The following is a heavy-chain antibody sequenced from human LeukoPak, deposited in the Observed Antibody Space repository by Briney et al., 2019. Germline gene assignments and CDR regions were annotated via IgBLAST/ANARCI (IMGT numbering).Heavy chain of an antibody. CDR2: IWPDGSYK. J-gene: IGHJ4*02. D-gene: IGHD3-16*01. V-gene: IGHV3-33*01. CDR1: GFTLSTYG. CDR3: ARAVGPFDY. Sequence: GRSLRLSCAASGFTLSTYGIHWVRQAPGKGLEWVAAIWPDGSYKYYADSVKGRFTISRDNSKNTVYLQMNTLRDEDTAVYYCARAVGPFDYWGQGTLVTVSS.